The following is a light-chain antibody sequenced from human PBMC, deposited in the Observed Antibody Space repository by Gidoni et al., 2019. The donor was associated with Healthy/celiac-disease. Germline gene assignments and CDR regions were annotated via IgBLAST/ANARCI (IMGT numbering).Light chain of an antibody. CDR1: QSVSSN. Sequence: EIVMTQSPATLSVSPGERATLSCSASQSVSSNLAWYQQKPGQAPRLLIYGASTRDTGIPARFSGSGSGTEFTLTISSLQSEDFAVYYCQQHNNWPSYTFXQXTKLEIK. J-gene: IGKJ2*01. V-gene: IGKV3-15*01. CDR3: QQHNNWPSYT. CDR2: GAS.